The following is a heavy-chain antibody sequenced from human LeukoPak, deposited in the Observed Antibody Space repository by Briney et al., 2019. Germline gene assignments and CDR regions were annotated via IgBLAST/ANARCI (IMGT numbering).Heavy chain of an antibody. CDR1: GFTFSSYW. CDR3: ARDQYSSGWYGDGVNWFDP. CDR2: IKQDGSEK. J-gene: IGHJ5*02. V-gene: IGHV3-7*03. Sequence: GGSLRLSCAASGFTFSSYWMSWVRQAPEKGLEWVANIKQDGSEKYYVDSVKGRFTISRDNAENSLYLQMNSLRAEDTAVYYCARDQYSSGWYGDGVNWFDPWGQGTLVTVSS. D-gene: IGHD6-19*01.